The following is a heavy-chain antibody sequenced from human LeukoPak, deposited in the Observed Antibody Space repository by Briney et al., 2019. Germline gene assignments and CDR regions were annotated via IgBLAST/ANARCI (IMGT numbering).Heavy chain of an antibody. CDR3: ARSADYLHDAFDI. J-gene: IGHJ3*02. CDR1: GFTFSSYE. V-gene: IGHV3-48*03. D-gene: IGHD4-11*01. Sequence: GGSLRLSCAASGFTFSSYEMNWVRQAPGKGLEWVSYISSSGSTIYYADSVKGRFAISRDNAKNSLYLQTNSLRAEDTAVYYCARSADYLHDAFDIWGQGTMVTVSS. CDR2: ISSSGSTI.